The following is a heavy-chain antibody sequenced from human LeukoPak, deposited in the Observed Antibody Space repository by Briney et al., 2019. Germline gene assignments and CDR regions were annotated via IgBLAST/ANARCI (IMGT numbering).Heavy chain of an antibody. CDR1: GFTFSSYW. CDR2: IKQDGSET. Sequence: GGSLRLSCAASGFTFSSYWINWVRQAPGKWLELVANIKQDGSETFCVDSVKGRFTISRDNAKNSLYLQMNSLRAEDTAVYYCRVAAMVRAFDYWGQGTLVTVSS. CDR3: RVAAMVRAFDY. J-gene: IGHJ4*02. D-gene: IGHD5-18*01. V-gene: IGHV3-7*05.